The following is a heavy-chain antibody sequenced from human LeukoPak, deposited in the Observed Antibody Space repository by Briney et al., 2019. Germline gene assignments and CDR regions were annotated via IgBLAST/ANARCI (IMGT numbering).Heavy chain of an antibody. CDR2: INHSGST. J-gene: IGHJ5*02. D-gene: IGHD6-13*01. CDR1: GGSFSGYY. V-gene: IGHV4-34*01. Sequence: SETLSLTCAVYGGSFSGYYWSWIRQPPGKGLEWIGEINHSGSTNYNPSLKSRVTISVDTSKNQFSLKLSSVTAADTAVYYCARSSWNWFDPWGQGTLVTVSS. CDR3: ARSSWNWFDP.